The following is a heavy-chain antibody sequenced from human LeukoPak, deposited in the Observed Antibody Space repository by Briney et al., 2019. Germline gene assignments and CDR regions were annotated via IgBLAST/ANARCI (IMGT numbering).Heavy chain of an antibody. J-gene: IGHJ4*02. CDR2: ISATGGST. Sequence: GGSLRLSCAASGFTFSRYAMTWVRQAPGKGLDWVSGISATGGSTYYADSVRGRFTISRDNSKNTLYLQMNSLRAEDTAVYYCTRDTGCPGGTCYSFYDYWGQGTLVTVSS. D-gene: IGHD2-15*01. CDR1: GFTFSRYA. V-gene: IGHV3-23*01. CDR3: TRDTGCPGGTCYSFYDY.